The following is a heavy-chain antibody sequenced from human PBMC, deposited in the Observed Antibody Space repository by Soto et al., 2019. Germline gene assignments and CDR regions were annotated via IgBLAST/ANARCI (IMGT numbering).Heavy chain of an antibody. CDR2: IWYDGSNK. Sequence: GGSLRLSCAASGFTFSSYGMHWVRQAPGKALEWVAVIWYDGSNKYYADSVKGRFTISRDNSKNTLYLQMNSLRAEDTAVYYCARELVLYSAGGVFNWFDPWGQGTLVTVSS. V-gene: IGHV3-33*01. D-gene: IGHD2-8*01. CDR1: GFTFSSYG. CDR3: ARELVLYSAGGVFNWFDP. J-gene: IGHJ5*02.